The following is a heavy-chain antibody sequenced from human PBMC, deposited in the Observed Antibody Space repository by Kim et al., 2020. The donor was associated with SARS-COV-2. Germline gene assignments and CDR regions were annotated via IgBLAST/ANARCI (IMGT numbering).Heavy chain of an antibody. CDR1: GYSFGSFW. CDR3: ARPGYSPRDGMDV. D-gene: IGHD2-15*01. CDR2: IYPGDSDT. J-gene: IGHJ6*02. V-gene: IGHV5-51*01. Sequence: GESLKISCKGSGYSFGSFWIGWVRQMPGKGLEWMGIIYPGDSDTRYSPSFQGHVTISADRSISTAYLQWRSLKASDSAIYYCARPGYSPRDGMDVWGQGTTVIVSS.